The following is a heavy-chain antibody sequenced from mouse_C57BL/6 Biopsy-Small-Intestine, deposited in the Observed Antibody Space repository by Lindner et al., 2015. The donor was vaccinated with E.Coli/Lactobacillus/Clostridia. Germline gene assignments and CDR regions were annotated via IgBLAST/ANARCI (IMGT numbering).Heavy chain of an antibody. D-gene: IGHD1-1*01. Sequence: VQLQESGSGMVKPSQSLSLTCTVTGYSITSGYDWHWIRHFPGNKLEWMGYISYSGSTNYNPSLKSRISITHDTSKNHFFLKLNSVTTEDTATYYCAREGYYGSSYVGYFDVWGTGTTVTVSS. J-gene: IGHJ1*03. CDR3: AREGYYGSSYVGYFDV. V-gene: IGHV3-1*01. CDR2: ISYSGST. CDR1: GYSITSGYD.